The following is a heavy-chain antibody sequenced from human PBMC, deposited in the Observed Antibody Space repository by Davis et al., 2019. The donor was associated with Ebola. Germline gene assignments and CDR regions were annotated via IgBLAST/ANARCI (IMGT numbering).Heavy chain of an antibody. J-gene: IGHJ4*02. CDR2: I. CDR3: AKDSNWESGY. V-gene: IGHV3-21*04. Sequence: ISYADSVKGRFTISRDNAKNSLSLQMNSLRAEDTAVYYCAKDSNWESGYWGQGTLVTVSS. D-gene: IGHD7-27*01.